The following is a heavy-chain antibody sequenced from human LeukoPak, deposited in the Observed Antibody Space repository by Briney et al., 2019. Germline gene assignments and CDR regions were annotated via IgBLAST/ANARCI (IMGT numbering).Heavy chain of an antibody. CDR3: ARAVAATSPRTNWFDP. J-gene: IGHJ5*02. CDR1: GGSISSSSYY. D-gene: IGHD2-15*01. CDR2: IYYSGST. Sequence: PSETLSLTCTVSGGSISSSSYYWGWIRQPPGKGLEWIGSIYYSGSTHYNPSLKSRVTISVDTSKNQFSLKLSSVTAADTAVYYCARAVAATSPRTNWFDPWGQGTLVTVSS. V-gene: IGHV4-39*01.